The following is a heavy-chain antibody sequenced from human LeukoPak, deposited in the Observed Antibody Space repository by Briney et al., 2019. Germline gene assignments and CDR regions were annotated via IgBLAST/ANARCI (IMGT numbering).Heavy chain of an antibody. Sequence: PSETLSLTCTVSGGSISSSSYYWGWIRQPPGKGLEWIGSIYYSGSTYYNPSLKSRVTISVDTSKNQFSLKLSSVTAAGTAVYYCARLNHGYYKSVYIDYWGQGTLVTVSS. CDR3: ARLNHGYYKSVYIDY. CDR2: IYYSGST. D-gene: IGHD5-18*01. J-gene: IGHJ4*02. V-gene: IGHV4-39*01. CDR1: GGSISSSSYY.